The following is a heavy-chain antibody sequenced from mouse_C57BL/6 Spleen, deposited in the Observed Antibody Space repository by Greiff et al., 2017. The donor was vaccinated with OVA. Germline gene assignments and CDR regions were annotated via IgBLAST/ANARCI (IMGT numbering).Heavy chain of an antibody. J-gene: IGHJ1*03. V-gene: IGHV1-54*01. CDR1: GYAFTNYL. CDR2: INPGSGGT. D-gene: IGHD2-12*01. CDR3: ARGIVYWYFDV. Sequence: VQLQQSGAELVRPGTSVKVSCKASGYAFTNYLIEWVKQRPGQGLEWIGVINPGSGGTNYNEKFKGKATLTADKSSSTAYMQLSSLTSEDSAVYFCARGIVYWYFDVWGTGTTVTVSS.